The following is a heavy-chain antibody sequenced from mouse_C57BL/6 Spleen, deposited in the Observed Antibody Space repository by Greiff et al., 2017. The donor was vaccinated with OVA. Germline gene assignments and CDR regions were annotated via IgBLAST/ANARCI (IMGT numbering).Heavy chain of an antibody. J-gene: IGHJ2*01. CDR1: GYAFSSSW. V-gene: IGHV1-82*01. CDR2: IYPGDGDT. Sequence: QVQLQQSGPELVKPGASVKISCKASGYAFSSSWMNWVKQRPGKGLEWIGRIYPGDGDTNYNGKFKGKATLTADKSSSPAYMQLSSLTSEDSAVYFCARSYSNYEYYFDYWGQGTTLTVSS. CDR3: ARSYSNYEYYFDY. D-gene: IGHD2-5*01.